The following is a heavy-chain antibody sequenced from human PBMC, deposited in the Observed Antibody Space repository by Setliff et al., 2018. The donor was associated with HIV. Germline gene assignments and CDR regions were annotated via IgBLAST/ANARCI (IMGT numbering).Heavy chain of an antibody. D-gene: IGHD1-1*01. CDR1: GFTFSPYT. CDR3: ARVGSPLEYYYYYMDV. J-gene: IGHJ6*03. CDR2: ISGSSTYI. V-gene: IGHV3-21*01. Sequence: GESLKISCAASGFTFSPYTMNWVRQAPGKGLEWVSSISGSSTYIYYADSVKGRFTISRDNTKNSLYLQMNCLRAEDTAVYYCARVGSPLEYYYYYMDVWGKGTTVTVSS.